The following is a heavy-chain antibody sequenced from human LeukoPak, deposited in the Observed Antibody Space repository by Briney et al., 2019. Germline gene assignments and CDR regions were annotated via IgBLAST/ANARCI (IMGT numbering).Heavy chain of an antibody. CDR2: IYYSGST. D-gene: IGHD3-10*01. V-gene: IGHV4-59*08. J-gene: IGHJ4*02. CDR1: GGSISSYY. Sequence: SETLSLTCTVSGGSISSYYWSWIQQPPGKGLEWIGYIYYSGSTNYNPSLKSRVTISVDTSKNQFSLKLSSVTAADTAVYYCARQEYGSGGHFDYWGQGTLVTVSS. CDR3: ARQEYGSGGHFDY.